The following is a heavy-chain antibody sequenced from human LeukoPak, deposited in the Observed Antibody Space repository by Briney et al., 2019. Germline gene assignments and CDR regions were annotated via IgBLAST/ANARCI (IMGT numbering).Heavy chain of an antibody. D-gene: IGHD4-17*01. CDR3: ARWGPVTTTSRVYDYYGMDV. CDR2: INAYSGDT. CDR1: GYTFTSYG. V-gene: IGHV1-18*01. J-gene: IGHJ6*02. Sequence: ASVKVSCKASGYTFTSYGFSWVRQAPGQGLEWMGWINAYSGDTNFAQKVQGRVTLTTDTSTSTAYMELRNLRSDDTAMYYCARWGPVTTTSRVYDYYGMDVWGQGTTVTVSS.